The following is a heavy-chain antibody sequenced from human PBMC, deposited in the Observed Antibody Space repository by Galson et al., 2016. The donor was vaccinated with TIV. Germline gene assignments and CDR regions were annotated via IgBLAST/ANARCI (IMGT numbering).Heavy chain of an antibody. Sequence: SETLSLTCSVSGHSLTRGYYGGWIRQPPGKGLEWIGAIFHTGSIDYNPSLKSRATISVDTSKNQMSLRLTSVTAADTAFYYCARGVTIFGLIRPAPYDYWGQGTLVTVSS. D-gene: IGHD2-2*01. CDR3: ARGVTIFGLIRPAPYDY. CDR2: IFHTGSI. CDR1: GHSLTRGYY. V-gene: IGHV4-38-2*02. J-gene: IGHJ4*02.